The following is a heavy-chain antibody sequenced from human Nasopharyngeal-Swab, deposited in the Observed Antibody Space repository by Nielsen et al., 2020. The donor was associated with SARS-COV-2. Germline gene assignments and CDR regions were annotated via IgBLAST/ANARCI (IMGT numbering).Heavy chain of an antibody. D-gene: IGHD5-18*01. V-gene: IGHV1-18*01. CDR2: ISAYNGNT. Sequence: WVRQAPGQGLEWMGWISAYNGNTNYAQKLQGRVTMTTDTSTSTAYMELRSLRSDDTAVYYCAIAHHEGYSYGFWYMDVWGKGTTVTVSS. J-gene: IGHJ6*03. CDR3: AIAHHEGYSYGFWYMDV.